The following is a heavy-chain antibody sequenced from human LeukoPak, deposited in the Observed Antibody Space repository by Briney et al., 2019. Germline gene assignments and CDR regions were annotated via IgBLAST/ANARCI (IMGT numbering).Heavy chain of an antibody. CDR1: GFTFSDYY. Sequence: GGSLRIYCGAAGFTFSDYYMSWIRQAPGKGLEWVSYISSSGSTINYADSVKGRFTISRDSAKKSLFLQMNSLRAEYTAVYYCARVGSSGYPIDYWGQGTLVTVSS. CDR2: ISSSGSTI. J-gene: IGHJ4*02. CDR3: ARVGSSGYPIDY. V-gene: IGHV3-11*01. D-gene: IGHD3-22*01.